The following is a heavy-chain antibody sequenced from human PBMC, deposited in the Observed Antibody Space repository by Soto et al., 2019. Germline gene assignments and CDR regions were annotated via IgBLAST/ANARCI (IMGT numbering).Heavy chain of an antibody. V-gene: IGHV4-31*03. CDR1: GGSISSGGYY. J-gene: IGHJ4*02. CDR3: ARLTYYYDSSGYPY. Sequence: SETLSLTCTVSGGSISSGGYYWSWIRQHPGKGLEWIGYIYYSGSTYYNPSLKSRVTISVDTSKNQFSLKLSSVTAADTAVYYCARLTYYYDSSGYPYWGQGTLVTVSS. CDR2: IYYSGST. D-gene: IGHD3-22*01.